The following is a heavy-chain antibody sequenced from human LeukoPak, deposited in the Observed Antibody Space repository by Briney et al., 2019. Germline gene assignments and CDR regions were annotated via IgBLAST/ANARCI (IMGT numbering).Heavy chain of an antibody. Sequence: ASVKVSCKASGYTFTGYYIHWVRQAPGQGLEWMGRINPNSGGTNSAQKFQGRVTMTWDTSVNTAYLELGSLRSDDTAVYYCARFDGTGRSQIMIDYWGQGTLVTVSS. J-gene: IGHJ4*02. D-gene: IGHD1-14*01. CDR2: INPNSGGT. CDR3: ARFDGTGRSQIMIDY. V-gene: IGHV1-2*06. CDR1: GYTFTGYY.